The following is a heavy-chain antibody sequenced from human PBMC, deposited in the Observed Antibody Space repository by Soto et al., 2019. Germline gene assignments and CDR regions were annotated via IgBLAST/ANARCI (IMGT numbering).Heavy chain of an antibody. CDR1: GGTFGNYA. V-gene: IGHV1-69*06. D-gene: IGHD2-2*01. J-gene: IGHJ6*02. CDR2: IMPVFGTV. Sequence: QVHLVQSGAEVKRPGSSVKVSCKASGGTFGNYAISWVRQAPGQGLEWMAGIMPVFGTVHYAQKFQGRLTNTADKYTSTAYMALSSLRSEDTGVYYCARVSVPGIYGEDVWGQGTTVTVTS. CDR3: ARVSVPGIYGEDV.